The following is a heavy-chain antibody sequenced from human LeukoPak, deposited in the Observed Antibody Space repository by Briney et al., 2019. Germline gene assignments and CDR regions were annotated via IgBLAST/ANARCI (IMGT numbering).Heavy chain of an antibody. Sequence: PGGSLRLSCAASGXTFSSYAMSWVRQGPGKGLEWVSTISGSGCSTYYADSVKGRFTISRDNSKNTLYLQMNSLRDQDTAVYYCATSYSSSWFSGGADYWGQGTLVTVSS. V-gene: IGHV3-23*01. D-gene: IGHD6-13*01. CDR3: ATSYSSSWFSGGADY. J-gene: IGHJ4*02. CDR2: ISGSGCST. CDR1: GXTFSSYA.